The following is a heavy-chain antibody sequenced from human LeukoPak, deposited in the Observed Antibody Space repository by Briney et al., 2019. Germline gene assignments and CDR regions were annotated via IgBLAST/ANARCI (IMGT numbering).Heavy chain of an antibody. J-gene: IGHJ4*02. Sequence: ASVKVSCKTSGYTFTSQGIYWVRQAPGQGLEYMGWISPYNGNTNYAQKLQGRVFMTTDTSTNTAYMELRSLRSDDTAVYYCAREWSHFRDYWGQGALVTVSS. D-gene: IGHD3-3*02. CDR1: GYTFTSQG. CDR2: ISPYNGNT. CDR3: AREWSHFRDY. V-gene: IGHV1-18*01.